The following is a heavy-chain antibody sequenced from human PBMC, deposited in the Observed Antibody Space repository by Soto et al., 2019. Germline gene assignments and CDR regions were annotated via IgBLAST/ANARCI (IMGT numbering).Heavy chain of an antibody. J-gene: IGHJ6*02. V-gene: IGHV1-69*13. CDR2: IIPIFGTA. D-gene: IGHD5-18*01. Sequence: GASVKVSCKASGGTFSSYAISWVRQAPGQGLEWMGGIIPIFGTANYAQKFQGRVTITADESTSTAYMELSSLRSEDTAVYYCARGSDSYGWNYYYDGMDVWGQGTTVTVS. CDR1: GGTFSSYA. CDR3: ARGSDSYGWNYYYDGMDV.